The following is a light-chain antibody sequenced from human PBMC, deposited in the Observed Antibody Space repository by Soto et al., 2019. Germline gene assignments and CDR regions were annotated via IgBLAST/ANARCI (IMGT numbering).Light chain of an antibody. Sequence: SQSPDSLSASVGDRAPIXXRVSQGISSYLNWYRQKPGKVPKLXXYIAANLQSGVPSRFSGSGSGTEVSLTISSRLLDEVSTNYGRRKYNALGITFGQGTRLEIK. J-gene: IGKJ5*01. V-gene: IGKV1-27*01. CDR2: IAA. CDR1: QGISSY. CDR3: RRKYNALGIT.